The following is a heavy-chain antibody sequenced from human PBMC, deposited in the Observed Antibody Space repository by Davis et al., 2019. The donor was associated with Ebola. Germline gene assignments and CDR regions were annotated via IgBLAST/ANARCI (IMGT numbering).Heavy chain of an antibody. CDR1: GYTLTDYQ. CDR3: ARDSSTVTTTWFDP. Sequence: ASVKVSCKASGYTLTDYQMHWVRQAPGQGLEWMGWINPNSGGTNYAQKFQGRVTMTRDTSISTAYMELSRLRSDDTAVYYCARDSSTVTTTWFDPWGQGTLVTVSS. J-gene: IGHJ5*02. CDR2: INPNSGGT. D-gene: IGHD4-17*01. V-gene: IGHV1-2*02.